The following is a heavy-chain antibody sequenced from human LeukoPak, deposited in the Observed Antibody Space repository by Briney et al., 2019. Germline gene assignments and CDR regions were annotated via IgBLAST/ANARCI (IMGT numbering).Heavy chain of an antibody. J-gene: IGHJ4*02. CDR1: GGSFSGYY. D-gene: IGHD5-24*01. Sequence: SETLSLTCAVYGGSFSGYYWSWIRQPPGKGLEWIGEINHSGSTSYNPSLKSRVTISVDTSKNQFSLKLSSVTAADTAVYYCARGSRRWLHGLSHAKYYFDYWGQGTLVTVSS. CDR3: ARGSRRWLHGLSHAKYYFDY. V-gene: IGHV4-34*01. CDR2: INHSGST.